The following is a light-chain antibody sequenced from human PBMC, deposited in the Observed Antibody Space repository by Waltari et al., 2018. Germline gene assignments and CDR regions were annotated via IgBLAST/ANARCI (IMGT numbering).Light chain of an antibody. Sequence: DIVLTQSPATLSLSPGEKATLSCRASQSVGSNVAWYQQKAGQAPRLLIYDASNRATGIPARLSGSGSGTDFTLTISSLEPEDFAVYYCQQRNNWPPGFTFGPGTKVDIK. CDR1: QSVGSN. CDR2: DAS. CDR3: QQRNNWPPGFT. J-gene: IGKJ3*01. V-gene: IGKV3-11*01.